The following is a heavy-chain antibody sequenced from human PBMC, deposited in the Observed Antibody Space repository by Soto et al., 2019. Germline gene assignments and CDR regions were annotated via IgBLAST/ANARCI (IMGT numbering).Heavy chain of an antibody. J-gene: IGHJ4*02. CDR1: GFTVSSNY. CDR3: ASTVDTAMVEGGFDY. CDR2: IYSGGST. D-gene: IGHD5-18*01. Sequence: PGGSLRLSCAASGFTVSSNYMSWVRQAPGKGLEWVSVIYSGGSTYYADSVKGRFTISRDNSKNTLYLQMNSLRAEDTAVYYCASTVDTAMVEGGFDYWGQGTLVTVSS. V-gene: IGHV3-53*01.